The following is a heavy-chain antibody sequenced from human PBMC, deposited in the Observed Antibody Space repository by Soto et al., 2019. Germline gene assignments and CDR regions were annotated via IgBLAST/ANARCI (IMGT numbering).Heavy chain of an antibody. J-gene: IGHJ4*02. Sequence: QVQLVQSGAEVKKPGASVKVSCKASGYTFTSYYMHWVRQAPGQGLEWMGIINPSGGSTSYAQKSQGRVTMTRDTYTRRVYMELSSLRSEDTAVYYCASRNDYGEGGLSFWGQGTLVTVSS. CDR1: GYTFTSYY. D-gene: IGHD4-17*01. V-gene: IGHV1-46*01. CDR3: ASRNDYGEGGLSF. CDR2: INPSGGST.